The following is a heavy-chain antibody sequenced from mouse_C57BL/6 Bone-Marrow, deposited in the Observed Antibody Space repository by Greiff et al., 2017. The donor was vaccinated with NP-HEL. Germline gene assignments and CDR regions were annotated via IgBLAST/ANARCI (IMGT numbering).Heavy chain of an antibody. CDR3: TVYDYDFDY. Sequence: DVQLQESGAELVRPGASVKLSCTASGFNIKDDYMHWVKQRPEQGLEWIGWIDPENGDTEYASKFQGKATITADTSSNTAYLQLSSLTSEDTAVYYCTVYDYDFDYWGQGTTLTVSS. J-gene: IGHJ2*01. CDR1: GFNIKDDY. CDR2: IDPENGDT. V-gene: IGHV14-4*01. D-gene: IGHD2-4*01.